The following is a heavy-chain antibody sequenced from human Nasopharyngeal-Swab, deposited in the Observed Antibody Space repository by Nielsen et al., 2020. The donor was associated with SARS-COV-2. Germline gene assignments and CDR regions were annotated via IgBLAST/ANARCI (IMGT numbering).Heavy chain of an antibody. V-gene: IGHV3-23*01. CDR2: ISGSDHTT. CDR3: AKDRDSGNDSDDYYHYYGMDV. CDR1: GFTFRSYA. Sequence: GGSLRLSCAASGFTFRSYAISWVRQAPGKGLEWVSVISGSDHTTYYADSVKGRFTISRDNSKNTVNLQMNSLRVEDTAIYYCAKDRDSGNDSDDYYHYYGMDVWGQGTTVTVFS. D-gene: IGHD5-12*01. J-gene: IGHJ6*02.